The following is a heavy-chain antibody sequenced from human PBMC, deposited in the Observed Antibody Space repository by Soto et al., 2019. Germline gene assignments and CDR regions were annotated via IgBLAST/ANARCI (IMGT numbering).Heavy chain of an antibody. CDR1: GFSFSSYW. CDR2: IKEDGSQK. Sequence: GGSLRLSCAASGFSFSSYWMSWVRQAPGKGLEWVANIKEDGSQKWYVDSVKGRFTVSRDNAKNSLYLQMNSLRAEDTAVYYCARGDYYDSSGPFSDAFDIWGQGTMVTV. J-gene: IGHJ3*02. V-gene: IGHV3-7*04. CDR3: ARGDYYDSSGPFSDAFDI. D-gene: IGHD3-22*01.